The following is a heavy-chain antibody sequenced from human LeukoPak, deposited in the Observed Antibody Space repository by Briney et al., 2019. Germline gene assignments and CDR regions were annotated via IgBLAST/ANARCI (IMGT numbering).Heavy chain of an antibody. V-gene: IGHV4-59*08. CDR2: ISYSGTT. J-gene: IGHJ2*01. CDR1: GGSISSYY. CDR3: ARRTSSSSFWYFDL. Sequence: SETLSLTCAVSGGSISSYYWSWIRQPPGNGLEWIGYISYSGTTNYNPSLKSRVTISVDTSKNQCSLKLSSVTAADTAVYYCARRTSSSSFWYFDLWGRGTPVTVSS. D-gene: IGHD6-6*01.